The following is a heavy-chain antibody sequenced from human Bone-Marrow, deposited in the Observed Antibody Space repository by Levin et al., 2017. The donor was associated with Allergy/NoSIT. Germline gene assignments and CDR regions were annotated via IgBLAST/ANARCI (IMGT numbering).Heavy chain of an antibody. CDR2: IYYSGST. CDR3: ARDFGDYQYCTNGVCYLSDAFDI. CDR1: GGSISSSSYY. V-gene: IGHV4-39*07. J-gene: IGHJ3*02. D-gene: IGHD2-8*01. Sequence: SQTLSLTCTVSGGSISSSSYYWGWIRQPPGKGLEWIGSIYYSGSTYYNPSLKSRVTISVDTSKNQFSLKLSSVTAADTAVYYCARDFGDYQYCTNGVCYLSDAFDIWGQGTMVTVSS.